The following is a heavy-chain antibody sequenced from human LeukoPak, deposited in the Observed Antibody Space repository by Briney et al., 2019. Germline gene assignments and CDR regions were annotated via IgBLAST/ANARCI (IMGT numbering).Heavy chain of an antibody. V-gene: IGHV4-59*01. D-gene: IGHD6-6*01. CDR3: ARTIAAPETWFDP. J-gene: IGHJ5*02. CDR1: GGSISSYY. CDR2: IYYSGST. Sequence: SETLSLTCTVSGGSISSYYWSWIRQPPGKGLEWIGYIYYSGSTNYNPSLKSRVTISVDTSKNQFSLKLSSVTAADTAVYYCARTIAAPETWFDPWGQGTLVTVSS.